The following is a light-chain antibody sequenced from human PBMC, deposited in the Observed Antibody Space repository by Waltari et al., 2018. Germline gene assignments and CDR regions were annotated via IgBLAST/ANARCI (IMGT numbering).Light chain of an antibody. J-gene: IGKJ4*01. CDR1: QRVSNW. CDR3: QHYNSYPLT. Sequence: DIQLTQSPSTLPASVGDRVTITCRASQRVSNWLAWYQQKPGKAPKLLIYRASILESGGPSRFSGSGSGTEFTLTISSLQPEDFATYFCQHYNSYPLTFGGGTK. CDR2: RAS. V-gene: IGKV1-5*03.